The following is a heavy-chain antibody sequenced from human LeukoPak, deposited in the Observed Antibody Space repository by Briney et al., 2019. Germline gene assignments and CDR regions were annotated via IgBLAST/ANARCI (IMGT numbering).Heavy chain of an antibody. CDR3: ARDGFPLGGTTHLPGWFDP. J-gene: IGHJ5*02. CDR1: GFTFSSYD. Sequence: PGGSLRLSCAASGFTFSSYDMHWVRQAPGKGLEWVAVIWYDGSNKYYADSVKGRFTISRDNSKNTLYLQMNSLRAEDTAVYYCARDGFPLGGTTHLPGWFDPWGQGTLVTVSS. V-gene: IGHV3-33*01. CDR2: IWYDGSNK. D-gene: IGHD1-7*01.